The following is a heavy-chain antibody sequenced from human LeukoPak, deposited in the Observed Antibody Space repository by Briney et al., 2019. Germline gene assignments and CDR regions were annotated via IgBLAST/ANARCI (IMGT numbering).Heavy chain of an antibody. Sequence: PGGSLRLSCAASGFTFSSYGMHWVRQAPGKGLEWVAVISYDGSNNYYADSVKGRFTISRDNSKNTLYLQMNSLRAEDTAVYYCARARDSSGYYRDYYYYYGMDVWGQGTTVTVSS. D-gene: IGHD3-22*01. V-gene: IGHV3-30*03. CDR2: ISYDGSNN. CDR3: ARARDSSGYYRDYYYYYGMDV. CDR1: GFTFSSYG. J-gene: IGHJ6*02.